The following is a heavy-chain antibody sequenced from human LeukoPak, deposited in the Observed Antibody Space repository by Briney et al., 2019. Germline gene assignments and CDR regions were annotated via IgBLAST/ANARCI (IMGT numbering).Heavy chain of an antibody. D-gene: IGHD2-2*01. CDR1: GYSFTTYW. V-gene: IGHV5-51*01. J-gene: IGHJ3*02. CDR2: IYPEDSDT. Sequence: GESLKISCQGSGYSFTTYWIGWVRPMPGKGLEWMGIIYPEDSDTRYSPSFQGQVTISVDTSISTAYLQWSSLKASDTAMYYCARRYCSSSRCYVRAFDIWGQGTMVTVSS. CDR3: ARRYCSSSRCYVRAFDI.